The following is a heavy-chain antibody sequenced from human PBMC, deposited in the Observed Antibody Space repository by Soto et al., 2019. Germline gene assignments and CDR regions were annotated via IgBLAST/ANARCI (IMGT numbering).Heavy chain of an antibody. D-gene: IGHD3-10*01. CDR3: ARIGAVEV. CDR2: ISGGGSPI. J-gene: IGHJ1*01. V-gene: IGHV3-48*02. Sequence: PGGSLRLSCGASGFNFSNYGMIWVRQAPGKGLEWVSYISGGGSPIFYADSVKGRFTVSRDNAKNSVLLEMNSLKEDDRAVYYCARIGAVEVWGQGTQVTVSS. CDR1: GFNFSNYG.